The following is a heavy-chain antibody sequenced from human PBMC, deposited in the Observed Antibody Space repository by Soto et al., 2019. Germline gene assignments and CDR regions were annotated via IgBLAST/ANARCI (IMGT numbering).Heavy chain of an antibody. V-gene: IGHV3-49*03. CDR3: TRRWTVPRPFDY. CDR1: GFNFGDYA. J-gene: IGHJ4*02. CDR2: IRSKAYGGTT. Sequence: GGSLRLSCTASGFNFGDYAMSWFRQAPGKGLEWVGFIRSKAYGGTTEYAASVKGRFTISRDDSKSIAYLQMNSLKTEDTAVYYCTRRWTVPRPFDYWGQGTLVTVSS. D-gene: IGHD2-15*01.